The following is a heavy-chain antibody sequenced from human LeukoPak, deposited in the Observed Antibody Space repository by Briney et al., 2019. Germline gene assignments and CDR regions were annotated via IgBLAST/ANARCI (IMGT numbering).Heavy chain of an antibody. Sequence: PGGSLRLSCAASGFTFSNYAMSWVRQAPGKGLEWVSAISGSGGSTYYADSVKGRFTISRDNSANTLYLQMNSLRAEDTAVYYCATQYYDFWSAYYSLEYWGQGTLVTVSS. J-gene: IGHJ4*02. V-gene: IGHV3-23*01. CDR1: GFTFSNYA. D-gene: IGHD3-3*01. CDR2: ISGSGGST. CDR3: ATQYYDFWSAYYSLEY.